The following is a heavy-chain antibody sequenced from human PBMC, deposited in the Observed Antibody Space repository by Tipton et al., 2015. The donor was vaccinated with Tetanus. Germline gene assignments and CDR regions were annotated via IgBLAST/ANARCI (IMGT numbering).Heavy chain of an antibody. V-gene: IGHV4-59*01. CDR3: ARFHCTGTTCQHLDH. CDR2: VFYTGST. Sequence: TLSLTCTVSGGSISSYYWSWIRQPPGKGLQCIGYVFYTGSTNYNSPFESRVTISVDTSKNQNSLQLRSVTAADTAVYYCARFHCTGTTCQHLDHWGQGTLVTVSS. J-gene: IGHJ4*01. D-gene: IGHD2-8*02. CDR1: GGSISSYY.